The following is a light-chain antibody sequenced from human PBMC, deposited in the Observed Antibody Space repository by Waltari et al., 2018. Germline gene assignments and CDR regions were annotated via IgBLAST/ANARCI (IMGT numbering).Light chain of an antibody. J-gene: IGKJ1*01. V-gene: IGKV1-27*01. CDR3: QKYDSVPWT. Sequence: DIQMTQSQSSLSASVGDRVTITCRASQDISNYLAWYQQKPGKVPNLLIYSASTLKSGVPPRFSGSGSGTDFTLTINSLRPEDVATYYCQKYDSVPWTFGQGTKVEIK. CDR1: QDISNY. CDR2: SAS.